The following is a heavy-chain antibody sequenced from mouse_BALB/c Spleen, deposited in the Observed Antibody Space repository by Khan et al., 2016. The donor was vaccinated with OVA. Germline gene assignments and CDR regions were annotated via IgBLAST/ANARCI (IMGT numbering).Heavy chain of an antibody. J-gene: IGHJ3*01. V-gene: IGHV3-8*02. CDR1: GGSITTGY. Sequence: EVQLQASGPSLVKPSQTLSLTCSVTGGSITTGYWNWIRKFPGNKLEYMGYIIYTGYTYYNPSLKSRISITRHTSNNQYYLQLNSVTDEDTATYYCARSTYRYAFVYWGQGTLVTVSA. D-gene: IGHD2-14*01. CDR3: ARSTYRYAFVY. CDR2: IIYTGYT.